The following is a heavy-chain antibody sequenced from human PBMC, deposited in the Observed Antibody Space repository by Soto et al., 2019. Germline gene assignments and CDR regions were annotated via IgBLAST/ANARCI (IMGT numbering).Heavy chain of an antibody. Sequence: QVQLQESGPGLVKPSETLSLTCTVSGGSVSNSYWGWIRQPPGKGLEWVAYVYYSGSTNYNPSLGSRATITVDKSKNQFPLRMPSVTGADTAVYYCARGRSHEWELLVQYFDYWGQGTLVTVSS. D-gene: IGHD1-26*01. J-gene: IGHJ4*02. CDR2: VYYSGST. V-gene: IGHV4-59*02. CDR3: ARGRSHEWELLVQYFDY. CDR1: GGSVSNSY.